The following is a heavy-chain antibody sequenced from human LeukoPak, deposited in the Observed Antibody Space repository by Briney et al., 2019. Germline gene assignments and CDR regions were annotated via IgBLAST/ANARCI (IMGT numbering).Heavy chain of an antibody. J-gene: IGHJ4*02. D-gene: IGHD6-13*01. CDR1: GFIFSDYN. CDR2: ISSTSTYI. V-gene: IGHV3-21*01. Sequence: GGSLRLSCAASGFIFSDYNMNWVRQAPGKGLEWVASISSTSTYIYYADSVKGRFTISRDNAKSSMYLQMNTLRAEDTAVYYCAKRVAYTSSWPYFDYWGQGTLVTVSS. CDR3: AKRVAYTSSWPYFDY.